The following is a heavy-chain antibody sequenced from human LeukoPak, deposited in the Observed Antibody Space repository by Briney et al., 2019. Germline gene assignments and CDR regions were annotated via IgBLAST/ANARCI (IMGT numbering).Heavy chain of an antibody. CDR1: GFTFATYA. Sequence: GGSLTLSCAASGFTFATYAMGWVRQAPGQGLEWVSTISDRGVNTYYADSAKGRFTISRDNSKNTLYLQMNSLRAEDTAVYYCANFPRMFCGGGTCYMDYWGQGTLVTVSS. J-gene: IGHJ4*02. CDR2: ISDRGVNT. CDR3: ANFPRMFCGGGTCYMDY. V-gene: IGHV3-23*01. D-gene: IGHD2-15*01.